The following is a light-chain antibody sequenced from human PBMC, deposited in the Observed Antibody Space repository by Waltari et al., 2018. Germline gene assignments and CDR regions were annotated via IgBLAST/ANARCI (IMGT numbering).Light chain of an antibody. J-gene: IGLJ2*01. Sequence: QSALTQPRSVSGSPGQSVTISCTGTSSDVGGYNYASWYQQHPGKAPKLMIHDVNKRPSGVPDRFSGSKSGNTASLTISGLQAEDEADYYCSSYAGSYIFGVFGGGTKLTVL. CDR3: SSYAGSYIFGV. V-gene: IGLV2-11*01. CDR2: DVN. CDR1: SSDVGGYNY.